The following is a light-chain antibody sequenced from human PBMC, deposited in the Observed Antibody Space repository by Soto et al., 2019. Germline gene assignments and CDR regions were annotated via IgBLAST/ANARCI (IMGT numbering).Light chain of an antibody. J-gene: IGLJ1*01. CDR2: EVT. CDR1: SSDVGSYNY. CDR3: ASYAGSNKV. V-gene: IGLV2-8*01. Sequence: QSVLTQPSSASGSPGQSVTISCTGTSSDVGSYNYVSWYQQHPGRAPKLMIYEVTRRPSGVPDRFSGSKSGNTASLTVSGLLPEDEADYYCASYAGSNKVFGTGTKVTVL.